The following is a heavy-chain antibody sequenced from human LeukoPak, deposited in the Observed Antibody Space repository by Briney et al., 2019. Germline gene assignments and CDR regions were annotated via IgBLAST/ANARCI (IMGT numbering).Heavy chain of an antibody. V-gene: IGHV3-7*01. Sequence: GGSLRLSCAGSGFTFSTYWMSWVRQAPGKGLEWVASIQQDGSEKFYVDSVHGRFIISRDNTNSSLYLQMYSLRVEDTGLYYCARSSGWYRKDAFDVWGQGTMVTVSS. CDR3: ARSSGWYRKDAFDV. D-gene: IGHD6-19*01. CDR1: GFTFSTYW. J-gene: IGHJ3*01. CDR2: IQQDGSEK.